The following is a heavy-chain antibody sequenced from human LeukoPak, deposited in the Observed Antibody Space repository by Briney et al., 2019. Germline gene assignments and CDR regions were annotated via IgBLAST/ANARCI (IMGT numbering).Heavy chain of an antibody. CDR2: IRYDGTKK. J-gene: IGHJ4*02. D-gene: IGHD3-10*02. CDR3: ARDFDDVNGDFYYIPDF. CDR1: GFRFSRNG. V-gene: IGHV3-30*02. Sequence: SGGSLRLSCAASGFRFSRNGMHWVRQAPGKGLEWVAFIRYDGTKKFYGDSVRGRFTISRDNSKNTLYLEMNSLRHADTAVYSCARDFDDVNGDFYYIPDFWGQGTLVTVSS.